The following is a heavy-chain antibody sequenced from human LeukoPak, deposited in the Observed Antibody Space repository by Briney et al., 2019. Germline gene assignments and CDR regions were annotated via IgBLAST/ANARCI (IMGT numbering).Heavy chain of an antibody. V-gene: IGHV1-18*01. CDR3: AREPRDILTGYYWFDP. D-gene: IGHD3-9*01. CDR1: GYTFTSYG. J-gene: IGHJ5*02. CDR2: ISAYNGNT. Sequence: ASVKVSCKASGYTFTSYGISWVRQAPGQGLEWMGWISAYNGNTNYAQKLQGRVTMTTDTSTSTAYMELRSLRSDDTAVYYCAREPRDILTGYYWFDPWGQGTLVTVSS.